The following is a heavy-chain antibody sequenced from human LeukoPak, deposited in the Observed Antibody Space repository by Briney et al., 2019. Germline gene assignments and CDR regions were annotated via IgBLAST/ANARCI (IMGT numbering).Heavy chain of an antibody. CDR2: IRYDGSNK. D-gene: IGHD2-2*01. J-gene: IGHJ4*02. CDR3: AKDAPPYCSSTSCFGY. CDR1: GFTFGSYG. Sequence: GGSLRLSCAASGFTFGSYGMHWVRQAPGKGLEWVAFIRYDGSNKYYADSVKGRFTISRDNSKNTLYLQMNSLRAEDTAVYYCAKDAPPYCSSTSCFGYWDQGTLVTVSS. V-gene: IGHV3-30*02.